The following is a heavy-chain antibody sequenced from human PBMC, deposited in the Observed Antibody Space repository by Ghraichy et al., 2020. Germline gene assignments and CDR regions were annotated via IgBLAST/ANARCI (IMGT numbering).Heavy chain of an antibody. V-gene: IGHV3-53*04. J-gene: IGHJ2*01. CDR2: VFFGGNT. CDR3: ARADSSGYDNWYFDL. CDR1: GFTVSSNY. Sequence: LSLTCAASGFTVSSNYMSWVRQAPGKGLEWVSVVFFGGNTYYADSVRGRFTISRHNSRNILYLQMNSLRADDTALYYCARADSSGYDNWYFDLWGRGTLVTVSS. D-gene: IGHD5-12*01.